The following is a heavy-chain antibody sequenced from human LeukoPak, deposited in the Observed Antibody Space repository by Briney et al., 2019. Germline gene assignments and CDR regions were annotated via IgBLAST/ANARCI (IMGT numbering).Heavy chain of an antibody. Sequence: ASVKVSCKASGYTFTNYYIHWVRQAPGQGLEWMGIINPSGGSTSYAQKFQGRVTITRNTSISTAYMELSSLRSEDTAVYYCARGGRWFGELYNYWGQGTLVTVSS. CDR3: ARGGRWFGELYNY. D-gene: IGHD3-10*01. CDR1: GYTFTNYY. V-gene: IGHV1-46*01. J-gene: IGHJ4*02. CDR2: INPSGGST.